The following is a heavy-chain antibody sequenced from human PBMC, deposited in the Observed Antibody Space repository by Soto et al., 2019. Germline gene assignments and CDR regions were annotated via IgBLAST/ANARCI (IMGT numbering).Heavy chain of an antibody. CDR1: GFTLSDHY. CDR2: SRNKANSYTT. V-gene: IGHV3-72*01. J-gene: IGHJ4*02. D-gene: IGHD6-19*01. CDR3: VRSLYSSGWHSDY. Sequence: EVQLVESGGGLVQPGGSLRLSCAASGFTLSDHYIDWVRQAPGKGLEWVGRSRNKANSYTTEYAASVVGRFTISRDDSKNSLYLQMNSLKPEDTAVYYCVRSLYSSGWHSDYWGQGTLVTVSS.